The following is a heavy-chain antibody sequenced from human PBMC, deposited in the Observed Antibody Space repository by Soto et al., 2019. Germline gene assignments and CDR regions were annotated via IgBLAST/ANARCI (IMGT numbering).Heavy chain of an antibody. CDR3: AKDRGPYFSVGICYPPSWFVP. CDR2: ITGIDGRT. Sequence: GGSLRLSCVGSGFTFGNYAMSWVRQAPGKGLEWVSSITGIDGRTYYADSVKGRFTISRDNPKNTLYPQMNNLRAEDTAMFYCAKDRGPYFSVGICYPPSWFVPWGQGPQVTV. CDR1: GFTFGNYA. D-gene: IGHD2-15*01. J-gene: IGHJ5*02. V-gene: IGHV3-23*01.